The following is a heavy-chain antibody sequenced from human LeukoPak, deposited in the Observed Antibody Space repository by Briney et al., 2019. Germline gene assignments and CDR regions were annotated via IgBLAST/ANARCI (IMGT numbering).Heavy chain of an antibody. CDR1: GFTFSSYA. CDR3: ARDGGQHQLDY. D-gene: IGHD6-13*01. V-gene: IGHV3-30-3*01. CDR2: ISYDGSNK. J-gene: IGHJ4*02. Sequence: PGGSLRLSCAASGFTFSSYAMHWVRQAPGKGLEWVAVISYDGSNKYYADSVKGRFTISRDNSKNTLYLQMNSLRAEDTAVYYCARDGGQHQLDYWGQGTLVTVSS.